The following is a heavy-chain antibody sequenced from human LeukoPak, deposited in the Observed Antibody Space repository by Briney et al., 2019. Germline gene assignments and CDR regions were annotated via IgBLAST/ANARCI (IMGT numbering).Heavy chain of an antibody. J-gene: IGHJ4*02. CDR2: ITSSGGST. CDR3: VTESTGTLDY. Sequence: GGSLRLSCVASGFTFSSYAMNWVRQAPGMGLEWVSVITSSGGSTAYADSVRGRFTISRDNSKNTLYMQMNGLRAGDTAVYYCVTESTGTLDYWGQGILVTVSS. V-gene: IGHV3-23*01. D-gene: IGHD3-9*01. CDR1: GFTFSSYA.